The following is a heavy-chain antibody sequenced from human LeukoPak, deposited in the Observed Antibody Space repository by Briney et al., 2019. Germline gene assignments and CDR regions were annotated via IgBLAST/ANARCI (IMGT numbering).Heavy chain of an antibody. CDR3: ARRDTRDAFDI. CDR1: GFTFSIYW. Sequence: GGSLRLSCAASGFTFSIYWMSWVRQAPGKGLEWVSSISSSSSYIYYADSVKGRFTISRDNAKNSLYLQMNSLRAEDTAVYYCARRDTRDAFDIWGQGTMVTVSS. CDR2: ISSSSSYI. J-gene: IGHJ3*02. D-gene: IGHD5-18*01. V-gene: IGHV3-21*01.